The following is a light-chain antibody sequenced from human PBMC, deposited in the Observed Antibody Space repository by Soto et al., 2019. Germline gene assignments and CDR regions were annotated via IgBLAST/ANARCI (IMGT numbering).Light chain of an antibody. J-gene: IGKJ1*01. Sequence: DIVMTQSPDSLAVSLGERATTHCKSSQSLLFNSNNKNYLAWYQQRPGQPPKLLIYWASTRHSGVPDRFSGSGSGTDFTLTINSLQAEDLAVYYCHQYYSPPQPFGQGTKVEIK. V-gene: IGKV4-1*01. CDR2: WAS. CDR3: HQYYSPPQP. CDR1: QSLLFNSNNKNY.